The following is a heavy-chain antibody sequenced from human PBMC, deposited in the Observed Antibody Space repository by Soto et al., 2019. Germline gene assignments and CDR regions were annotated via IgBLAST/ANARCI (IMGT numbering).Heavy chain of an antibody. CDR1: GFTFDDYA. V-gene: IGHV3-9*01. CDR2: ISWNSGSI. J-gene: IGHJ4*02. CDR3: AKDIYYDSSTAFDY. Sequence: PVGSLRLSCAASGFTFDDYAMHWVRQAPGKGLEWVSGISWNSGSIGYADSVKGRFTISRDNAKNSLYLQMNSLRAEDTALYYCAKDIYYDSSTAFDYWGQGTLVTVSS. D-gene: IGHD3-22*01.